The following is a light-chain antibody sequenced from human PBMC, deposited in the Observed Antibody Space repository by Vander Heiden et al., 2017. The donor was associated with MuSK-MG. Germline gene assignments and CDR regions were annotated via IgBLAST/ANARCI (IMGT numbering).Light chain of an antibody. CDR2: KAS. CDR1: ENIHRW. Sequence: DIQMTQSPNTLSASLGDSVTITCRASENIHRWLAWYQQKPGKAPKLLLYKASNLESGVPSRSSGSGSGTDFTLTISSLQPDDFATYYFQQYYDYGTFGQGTKVEI. J-gene: IGKJ1*01. V-gene: IGKV1-5*03. CDR3: QQYYDYGT.